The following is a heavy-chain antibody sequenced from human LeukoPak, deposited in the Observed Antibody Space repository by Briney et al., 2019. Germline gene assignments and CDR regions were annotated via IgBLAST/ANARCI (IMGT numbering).Heavy chain of an antibody. CDR1: GFTFSNYW. CDR3: ARSLFDSSGYYWGNFDY. V-gene: IGHV3-66*01. J-gene: IGHJ4*02. CDR2: IYSGGST. D-gene: IGHD3-22*01. Sequence: GGSLRLSCEASGFTFSNYWMYWVRQAPGKGLEWVSVIYSGGSTYYADSVKGRFTISRDNSKNTLYLQMNSLRAEDTAVYYCARSLFDSSGYYWGNFDYWGQGTLVTVSS.